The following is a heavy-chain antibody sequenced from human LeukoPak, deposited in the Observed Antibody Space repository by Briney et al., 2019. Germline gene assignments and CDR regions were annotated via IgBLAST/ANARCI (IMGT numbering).Heavy chain of an antibody. J-gene: IGHJ4*02. CDR1: GGTFSSYA. V-gene: IGHV1-69*05. D-gene: IGHD6-13*01. CDR2: IIPIFGTA. CDR3: ARGPVAAAGTRFADY. Sequence: ASVKVSCKASGGTFSSYAVSGVGQAPGQGRDWMGRIIPIFGTAHYAQKFQRRLTITTDESTSTAYMELSSLRSEDTAVYYCARGPVAAAGTRFADYWGQGTLVTVSS.